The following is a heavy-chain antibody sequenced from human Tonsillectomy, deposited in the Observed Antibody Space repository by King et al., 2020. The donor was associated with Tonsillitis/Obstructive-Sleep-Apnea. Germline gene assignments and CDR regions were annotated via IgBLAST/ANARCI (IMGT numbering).Heavy chain of an antibody. J-gene: IGHJ6*03. CDR1: GGSVSSGSYY. Sequence: PLQESGPGLVKPSETLSLTCTVSGGSVSSGSYYWSWIRQPPGKGLEWIGYIYYSGSTNYNPSLKSRVTISVDTSKNQFSLKLSSVTAADTAVYYCARGWAYCSGGSCYPRRDMDVWGKGTTVTVSS. V-gene: IGHV4-61*01. CDR3: ARGWAYCSGGSCYPRRDMDV. D-gene: IGHD2-15*01. CDR2: IYYSGST.